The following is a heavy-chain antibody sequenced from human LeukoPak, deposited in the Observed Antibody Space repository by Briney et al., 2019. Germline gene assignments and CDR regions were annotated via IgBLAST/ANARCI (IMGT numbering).Heavy chain of an antibody. D-gene: IGHD2-2*01. V-gene: IGHV3-7*01. Sequence: GGSLRLSCAASGFTFSSYWMSWVRQASGRGLDWVANIKQGGSEKYYVDSVKGRFTISRDDAKSSLYLQMNSLRAEDTAVYYCARIYCSSISCHFDYWGQGTLVTVSS. CDR3: ARIYCSSISCHFDY. J-gene: IGHJ4*02. CDR1: GFTFSSYW. CDR2: IKQGGSEK.